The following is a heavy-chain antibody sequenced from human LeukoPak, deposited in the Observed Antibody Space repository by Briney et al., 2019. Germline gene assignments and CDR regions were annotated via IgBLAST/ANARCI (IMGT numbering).Heavy chain of an antibody. J-gene: IGHJ3*01. CDR3: VRELGAPAAGAFDL. CDR1: GLTFSSYS. D-gene: IGHD1-26*01. Sequence: GGSLRLSCVGSGLTFSSYSMNWVRQAPGKGLEWVSSMGSSGTKGYYADSVKGRFIISRDNAKNSLFLQMNSLRAEDSALYYCVRELGAPAAGAFDLWGQGTLVTVSS. V-gene: IGHV3-21*01. CDR2: MGSSGTKG.